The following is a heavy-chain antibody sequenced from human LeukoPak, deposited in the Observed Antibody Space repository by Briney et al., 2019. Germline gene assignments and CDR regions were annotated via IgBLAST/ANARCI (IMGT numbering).Heavy chain of an antibody. CDR2: TYYRSKWYN. Sequence: SQTLSLTCAISGDSVSSNSAAWNWIRQSPSRGLEWLGRTYYRSKWYNDYAVSVKSQITINPDTSKNQFSLQLNSVTPEDTAVCYCARDGLKLYSSGWYYFDYWGQGTLVTVSS. CDR1: GDSVSSNSAA. V-gene: IGHV6-1*01. J-gene: IGHJ4*02. D-gene: IGHD6-19*01. CDR3: ARDGLKLYSSGWYYFDY.